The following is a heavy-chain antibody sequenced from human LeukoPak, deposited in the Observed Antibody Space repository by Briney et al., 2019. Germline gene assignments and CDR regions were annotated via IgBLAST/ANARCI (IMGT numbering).Heavy chain of an antibody. CDR1: GFTFSTYA. CDR3: ARARVRGVSFFAY. Sequence: PWGSLRLSCEASGFTFSTYAMHWVRQAPGKGLEWVSEISYDGSNEYYADSVKGRFTISRGKSKNTLYLQMNSLTAEDSAVYYCARARVRGVSFFAYWGQGTLVTVSS. V-gene: IGHV3-30*01. CDR2: ISYDGSNE. J-gene: IGHJ4*02. D-gene: IGHD2-21*01.